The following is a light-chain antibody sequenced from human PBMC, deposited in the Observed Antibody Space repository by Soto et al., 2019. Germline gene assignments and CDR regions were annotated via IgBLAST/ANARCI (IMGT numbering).Light chain of an antibody. V-gene: IGKV3D-15*01. CDR3: QQYDNWPPWT. Sequence: ETVMTQSPATLSVSPGERATLSCRASQSVSSNLVWYQQKPGQAPRLLIYRASTRATGIPARFSGSGSGTEFTFTISSLQSEDVAVYYCQQYDNWPPWTFGQGTKVEIK. J-gene: IGKJ1*01. CDR1: QSVSSN. CDR2: RAS.